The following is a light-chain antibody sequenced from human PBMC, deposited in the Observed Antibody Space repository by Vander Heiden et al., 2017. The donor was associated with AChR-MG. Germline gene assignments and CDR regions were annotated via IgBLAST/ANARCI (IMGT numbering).Light chain of an antibody. CDR1: QSISSNY. J-gene: IGKJ1*01. Sequence: EIVLTQSPGTLSLSPGERATLSCRASQSISSNYLAWYQQRPGQAPRALIYGASTRATGIPDRFSGSGSGTDFTLTIGRLEPEDFAVYYCQHYGYSAGTFGQGTRVDIK. CDR2: GAS. V-gene: IGKV3-20*01. CDR3: QHYGYSAGT.